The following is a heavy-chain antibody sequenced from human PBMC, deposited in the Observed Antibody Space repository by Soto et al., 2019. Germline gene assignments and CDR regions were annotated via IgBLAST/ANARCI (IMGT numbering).Heavy chain of an antibody. CDR3: ARGAHRGYSYGMLLSDY. J-gene: IGHJ4*02. V-gene: IGHV4-59*01. Sequence: PSETLSLTCTVSGGSISSYYWSWIRHPPGKGLEWIGYIYYSGSTNYNPSLKSRVTISVDTSKNQFSLKLSSVTAADTAVYYCARGAHRGYSYGMLLSDYRGQGTLVKVSX. CDR2: IYYSGST. D-gene: IGHD5-18*01. CDR1: GGSISSYY.